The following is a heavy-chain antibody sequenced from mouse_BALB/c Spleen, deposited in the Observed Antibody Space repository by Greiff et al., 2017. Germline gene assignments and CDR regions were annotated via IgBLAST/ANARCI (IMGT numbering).Heavy chain of an antibody. V-gene: IGHV14-3*02. Sequence: VQLKQSGAELVKPGASVKLSCTASGFNIKDTYMHWVKQRPEQGLEWIGRIDPANGNTKYDPKFQGKATITADTSSNTAYLQLSSLTSEDTAVYYCARKRYDAMDYWGQGTSVTVSS. J-gene: IGHJ4*01. CDR1: GFNIKDTY. CDR2: IDPANGNT. CDR3: ARKRYDAMDY.